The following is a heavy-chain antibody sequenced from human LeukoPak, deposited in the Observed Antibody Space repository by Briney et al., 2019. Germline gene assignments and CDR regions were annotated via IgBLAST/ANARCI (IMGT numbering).Heavy chain of an antibody. V-gene: IGHV3-33*01. Sequence: GRSLRLSCAASGFSFSSYGMHWVRQAPGKGLEWLAVLWYDGSSKYFADSVKGRFSISSDNSKNTLYLQMNSLRAEDTAVYYCARYSTSSQRDYYYAMDVWGQGTTVTVSS. CDR1: GFSFSSYG. CDR3: ARYSTSSQRDYYYAMDV. J-gene: IGHJ6*02. CDR2: LWYDGSSK. D-gene: IGHD6-6*01.